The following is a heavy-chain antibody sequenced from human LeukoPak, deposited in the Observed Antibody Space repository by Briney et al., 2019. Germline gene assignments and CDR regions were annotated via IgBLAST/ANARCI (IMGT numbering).Heavy chain of an antibody. J-gene: IGHJ4*02. D-gene: IGHD4-11*01. CDR1: GGSISSSSYY. CDR3: ARGLQAAYFDY. V-gene: IGHV4-39*02. Sequence: KPSETLSLTCTVSGGSISSSSYYWSWIRQPPGKGLEWIGEINQSGSPNFNPSLKSRATISVDTSKNQFSLKLRPVTAADTAVYYCARGLQAAYFDYRGQGNLVTVSS. CDR2: INQSGSP.